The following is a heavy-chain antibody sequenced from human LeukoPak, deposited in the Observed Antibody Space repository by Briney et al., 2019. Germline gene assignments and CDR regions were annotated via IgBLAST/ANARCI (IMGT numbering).Heavy chain of an antibody. CDR3: ARAPPVGDGNFYYYYYYMDV. V-gene: IGHV4-34*01. CDR1: GGSFSGYY. CDR2: INHSGST. J-gene: IGHJ6*03. Sequence: PSETLSLTCAVYGGSFSGYYWSWIRQPPGKGLEWIGEINHSGSTNYNPSLKSRVTISVDTSKNQFSLKLSSVTAADTAVYYCARAPPVGDGNFYYYYYYMDVWGKGTTVTVSS. D-gene: IGHD1-26*01.